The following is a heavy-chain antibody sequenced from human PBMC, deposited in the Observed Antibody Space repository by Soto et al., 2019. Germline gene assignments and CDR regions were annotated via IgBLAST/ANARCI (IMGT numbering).Heavy chain of an antibody. CDR3: AREDEYSWWFDP. CDR2: INPNSGAT. D-gene: IGHD5-12*01. J-gene: IGHJ5*02. Sequence: ASVKVSCKPSGYTFTGYYIHWVRQAPGQGLEWMGWINPNSGATNYAQKFQGRVTMTSDTSMSTAYVELARLRSEDTAVYYCAREDEYSWWFDPWGQGTLVTVSS. CDR1: GYTFTGYY. V-gene: IGHV1-2*02.